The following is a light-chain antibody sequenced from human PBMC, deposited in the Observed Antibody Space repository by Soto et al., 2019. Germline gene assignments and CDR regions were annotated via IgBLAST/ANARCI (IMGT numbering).Light chain of an antibody. CDR1: SSNIANNV. Sequence: QSVLTQPPSVSAAPRQGVTISCSGSSSNIANNVVNWYQQLPGKAPKLLIYYDDLLPSGVSDRFSGSRSGTSASLAINGLQSEDEADYYCAAWDDSLNGWVFGGGTKLT. V-gene: IGLV1-36*01. CDR3: AAWDDSLNGWV. CDR2: YDD. J-gene: IGLJ3*02.